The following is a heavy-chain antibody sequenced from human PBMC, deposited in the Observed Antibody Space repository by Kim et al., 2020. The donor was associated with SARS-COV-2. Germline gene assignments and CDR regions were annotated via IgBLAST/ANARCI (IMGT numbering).Heavy chain of an antibody. D-gene: IGHD2-2*03. CDR3: MKGGWGWIWDH. J-gene: IGHJ4*02. CDR1: GFTFTGYA. CDR2: MDGSDGTT. Sequence: GGSLRLSCTTSGFTFTGYAMSWVRQAPGKGLEWVSSMDGSDGTTYYVDSVKGRFTISRDNSKSTLYLQMSTLRADDTAVYYCMKGGWGWIWDHWGQGTLVTVSS. V-gene: IGHV3-23*01.